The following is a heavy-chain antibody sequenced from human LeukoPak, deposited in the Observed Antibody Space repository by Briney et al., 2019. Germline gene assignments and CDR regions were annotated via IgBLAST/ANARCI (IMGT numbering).Heavy chain of an antibody. V-gene: IGHV4-34*01. CDR2: INHSGST. J-gene: IGHJ4*02. D-gene: IGHD3-10*01. CDR1: GGSISSYY. Sequence: PSETLSLTCTVSGGSISSYYWSWIRQPPGKGLEWIGEINHSGSTNYNPSLKSRVTISVDTSKNQVSLKLSSVTAADTAVYYCARGWFPDYWGQGTLVTVSS. CDR3: ARGWFPDY.